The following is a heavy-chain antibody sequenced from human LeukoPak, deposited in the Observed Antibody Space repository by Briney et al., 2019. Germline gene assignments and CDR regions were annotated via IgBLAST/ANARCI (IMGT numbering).Heavy chain of an antibody. CDR2: INHSGST. CDR1: GGSFSGYY. CDR3: AGLSNYDFWSGSGLIDY. Sequence: PSETLSLTCAVYGGSFSGYYWSWIRQPPGKGLEWIGEINHSGSTYYNPSLKSRVTISVDTSKNQFSLKLSSVTAADTAVYYCAGLSNYDFWSGSGLIDYWGQGTLVTVSS. J-gene: IGHJ4*02. V-gene: IGHV4-34*01. D-gene: IGHD3-3*01.